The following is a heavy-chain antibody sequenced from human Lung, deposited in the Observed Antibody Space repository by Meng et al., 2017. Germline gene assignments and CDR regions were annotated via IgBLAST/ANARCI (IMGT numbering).Heavy chain of an antibody. D-gene: IGHD3-10*01. CDR1: GGSISSSNW. J-gene: IGHJ5*02. CDR2: IYHSGST. Sequence: VQVQGSGPGLVKPSGTLSLTCAGSGGSISSSNWWSWVRQPPGKGLEWIGEIYHSGSTNYNPSLKSRVTISVDKSKNQFSLKLSSVTAADTAVYYCARGSITMVRGVSVFDPWGQGTLVTVSS. V-gene: IGHV4-4*02. CDR3: ARGSITMVRGVSVFDP.